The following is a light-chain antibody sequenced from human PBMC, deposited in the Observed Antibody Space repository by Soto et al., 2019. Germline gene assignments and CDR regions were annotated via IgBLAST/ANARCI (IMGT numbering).Light chain of an antibody. CDR3: QQRSLWPWT. CDR1: ESVSRY. Sequence: EIVLTQSPATLSLSPGEGASLSCRASESVSRYLAWYQQKPGQAPRLLIYDAVNTAPGIPARFSGSGSGTDFTLTISSLQPEDFAVYYCQQRSLWPWTFGQGTQV. V-gene: IGKV3-11*01. CDR2: DAV. J-gene: IGKJ1*01.